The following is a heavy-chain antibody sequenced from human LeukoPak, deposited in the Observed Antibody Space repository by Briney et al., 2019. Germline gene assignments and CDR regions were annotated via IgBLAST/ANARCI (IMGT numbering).Heavy chain of an antibody. Sequence: GGSLRLSCAASGFTFSSYAMSWVRQAPGKGLEWVSPISGSGSSTYYADSVKGRFTISRDNSKNTLYLQMNSLRAEDTAVYYCAKGVAVASPYYFDYWGQGTLVTVSA. CDR2: ISGSGSST. CDR1: GFTFSSYA. D-gene: IGHD6-19*01. V-gene: IGHV3-23*01. J-gene: IGHJ4*02. CDR3: AKGVAVASPYYFDY.